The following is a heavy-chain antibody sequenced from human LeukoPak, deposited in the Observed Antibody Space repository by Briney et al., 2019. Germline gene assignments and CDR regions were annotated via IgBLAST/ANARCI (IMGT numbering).Heavy chain of an antibody. Sequence: SETLSLTCTVSGGSISSGNYYWSWIRQPPGKGLEGIGYIYYSGSTYYNPSLKSRVTISVDTSKNQFSLKLSSVTAADTAVYYCARDLLNEGNHLDYWGQGTLVTVSS. V-gene: IGHV4-30-4*01. CDR3: ARDLLNEGNHLDY. CDR2: IYYSGST. J-gene: IGHJ4*02. CDR1: GGSISSGNYY. D-gene: IGHD4-23*01.